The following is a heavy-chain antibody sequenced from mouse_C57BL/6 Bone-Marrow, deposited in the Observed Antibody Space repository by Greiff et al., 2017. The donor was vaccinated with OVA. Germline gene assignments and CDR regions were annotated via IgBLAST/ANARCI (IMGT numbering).Heavy chain of an antibody. CDR1: GYTFTDYE. CDR3: TRWGDYDGCFDY. V-gene: IGHV1-15*01. Sequence: VQGVESGAELVRPGASVTLSCKASGYTFTDYEMHWVKQTPVHGLEWIGAIDPETGGTAYNQKFKGKAILTADKSSSTAYMELRSLTSEDSAVYYCTRWGDYDGCFDYWGQGTTLTVSS. CDR2: IDPETGGT. D-gene: IGHD2-4*01. J-gene: IGHJ2*01.